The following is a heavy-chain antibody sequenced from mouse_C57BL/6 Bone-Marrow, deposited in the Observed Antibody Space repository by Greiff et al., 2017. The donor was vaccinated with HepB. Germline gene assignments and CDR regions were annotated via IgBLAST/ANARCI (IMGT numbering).Heavy chain of an antibody. V-gene: IGHV10-3*01. CDR1: GFTFNTYA. D-gene: IGHD2-5*01. CDR2: IRSKSSNYAT. CDR3: VRGPYYSNYGAMDY. J-gene: IGHJ4*01. Sequence: EVNVVDSGGGLVQPKGSLKLSCAASGFTFNTYAMHWVRQAPGKGLEWVARIRSKSSNYATYYADSVKDRFTISRDDSQSMLYLQMNNLKTEDTAMYYCVRGPYYSNYGAMDYWGQGTSVTVSS.